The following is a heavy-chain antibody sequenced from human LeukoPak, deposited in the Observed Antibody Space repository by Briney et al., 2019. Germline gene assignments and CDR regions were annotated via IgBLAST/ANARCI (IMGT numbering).Heavy chain of an antibody. CDR3: VRSGPQKGNDY. J-gene: IGHJ4*02. CDR1: GFTFSSYA. CDR2: ISYDGSNK. Sequence: GGSLRLSCAASGFTFSSYAMHWVRQAPGKGLEWVAVISYDGSNKYYADSVKGRFTISRDNSKNTLYLQMNSLRAEDTAVYYCVRSGPQKGNDYWGQGTLVTVSS. D-gene: IGHD1-26*01. V-gene: IGHV3-30-3*01.